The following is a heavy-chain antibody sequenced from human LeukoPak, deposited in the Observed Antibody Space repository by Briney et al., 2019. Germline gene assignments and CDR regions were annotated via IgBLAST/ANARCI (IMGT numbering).Heavy chain of an antibody. D-gene: IGHD3-3*01. CDR3: ATLESHYDFWSGYYTSGAFDI. CDR2: IYTSGST. J-gene: IGHJ3*02. CDR1: GGSISSYY. V-gene: IGHV4-4*07. Sequence: SETLSLTCTVSGGSISSYYWSWIRQPPGKGLEWIGRIYTSGSTNYNPSLKSRVTMSVDTSKNQFSLKLSSVTAADTAVYYCATLESHYDFWSGYYTSGAFDIWGQGTMVTVSS.